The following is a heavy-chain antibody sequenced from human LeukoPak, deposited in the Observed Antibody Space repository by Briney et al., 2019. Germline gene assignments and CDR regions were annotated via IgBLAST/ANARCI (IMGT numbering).Heavy chain of an antibody. CDR2: ISYDGSNK. CDR3: ARFFSGGASSFDY. D-gene: IGHD6-19*01. Sequence: PGRSLRLSCAASGFTFSSYAMHWVRQAPGKGLEWVAVISYDGSNKYYADSVKGRFAISRDNSKNTLYLQMNSLRAEDTAVYYCARFFSGGASSFDYWGQGTLVTVSS. J-gene: IGHJ4*02. V-gene: IGHV3-30*09. CDR1: GFTFSSYA.